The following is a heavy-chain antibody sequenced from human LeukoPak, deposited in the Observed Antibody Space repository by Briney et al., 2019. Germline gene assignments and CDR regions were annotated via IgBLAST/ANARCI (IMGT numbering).Heavy chain of an antibody. Sequence: GGSLRLSCAASGFNFYSYDMTWVRQAPGKGLEWVSSLSGGGEASYYADSAKGRFTISRDNANDTLYLQMNSLRVDDTAVYYCAKKLWGGYFDLWGRGTKVTVSS. CDR3: AKKLWGGYFDL. D-gene: IGHD2-21*01. CDR1: GFNFYSYD. V-gene: IGHV3-23*01. J-gene: IGHJ3*01. CDR2: LSGGGEAS.